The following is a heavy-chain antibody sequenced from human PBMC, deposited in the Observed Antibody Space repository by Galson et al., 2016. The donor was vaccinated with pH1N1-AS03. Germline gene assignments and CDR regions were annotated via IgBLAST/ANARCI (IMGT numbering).Heavy chain of an antibody. CDR2: IIPIFGKP. V-gene: IGHV1-69*13. Sequence: SVKVSCKASGDSFSSYAFTWVRLAPGQGLEWMGGIIPIFGKPQYAQKFQGRVTITADDSTNTVYMDLSSLISDDTAMYYCARDGPGIVRANAHWGQGTLVTVSS. D-gene: IGHD1-14*01. J-gene: IGHJ1*01. CDR1: GDSFSSYA. CDR3: ARDGPGIVRANAH.